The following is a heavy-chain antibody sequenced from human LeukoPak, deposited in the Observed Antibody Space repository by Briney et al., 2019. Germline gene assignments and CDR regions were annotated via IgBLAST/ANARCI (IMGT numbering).Heavy chain of an antibody. CDR2: IHPSGIT. J-gene: IGHJ4*02. CDR1: GGSVTIGSYY. D-gene: IGHD5-24*01. Sequence: SQTLSLTCTGSGGSVTIGSYYWTWIRHYPGQGLEWIVYIHPSGITDYNPSLKSRVTMSLAMAQNQFSLKLTSATAADTSIYYCARGQDAFKTGYWGQGTLVTVSS. V-gene: IGHV4-31*03. CDR3: ARGQDAFKTGY.